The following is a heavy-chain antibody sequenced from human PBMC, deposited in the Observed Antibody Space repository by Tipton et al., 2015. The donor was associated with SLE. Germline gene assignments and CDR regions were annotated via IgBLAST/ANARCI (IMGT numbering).Heavy chain of an antibody. D-gene: IGHD3/OR15-3a*01. CDR1: GGSISSSSYY. V-gene: IGHV4-39*07. CDR3: ARDDHGRRWFDP. J-gene: IGHJ5*02. Sequence: TLSLTCTVSGGSISSSSYYWGWIRQPPGKGLEWIGSIYYSGSTYYNPSPKSRVTISVDTSKNQFSLRLSSVTAADTAVYYCARDDHGRRWFDPWGQGTLVTVSS. CDR2: IYYSGST.